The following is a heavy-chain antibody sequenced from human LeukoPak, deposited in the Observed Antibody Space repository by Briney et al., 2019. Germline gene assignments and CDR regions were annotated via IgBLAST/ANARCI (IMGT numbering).Heavy chain of an antibody. Sequence: PSETLSLTCAVYGGSFSGYYWSWIRQPPGKGLEWIGEINHSGSTNYNPSLKSRVTISVDTSKNQFSLKLSSVTAADTAVYYCAREYYYGSGSRDPIFDYWGQGTLVTVSS. J-gene: IGHJ4*02. CDR2: INHSGST. D-gene: IGHD3-10*01. CDR3: AREYYYGSGSRDPIFDY. V-gene: IGHV4-34*01. CDR1: GGSFSGYY.